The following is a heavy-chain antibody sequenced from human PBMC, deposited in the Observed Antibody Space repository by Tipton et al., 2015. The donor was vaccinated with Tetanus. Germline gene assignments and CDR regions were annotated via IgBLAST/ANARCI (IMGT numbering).Heavy chain of an antibody. V-gene: IGHV3-21*01. D-gene: IGHD6-19*01. Sequence: SLRLSCAAFRFTFSHYSMTWVRQAPGKGLEWVSSISDSTDYIYYADSVKGRFTIPRDNARNSLYLQMNSLRAEDTAMYYCARWTTYGSGWYIDYWSHGTLVTVS. CDR3: ARWTTYGSGWYIDY. CDR2: ISDSTDYI. CDR1: RFTFSHYS. J-gene: IGHJ4*01.